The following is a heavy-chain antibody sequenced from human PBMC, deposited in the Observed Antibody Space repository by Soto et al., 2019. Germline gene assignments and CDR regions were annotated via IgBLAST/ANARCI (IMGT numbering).Heavy chain of an antibody. CDR3: ARDRGYQVVSWSSYYYDLDV. V-gene: IGHV4-34*01. Sequence: QVQLQQWGAGLMKPSETLSLNCTVQGGSVSGHYWSWIRQSPGKWLEWIGEINHSGSTNYNPSLKSRVTISVDTSRNQFSLKVRSVTAADTAVYYCARDRGYQVVSWSSYYYDLDVWGQGATVTVSS. CDR1: GGSVSGHY. D-gene: IGHD2-15*01. CDR2: INHSGST. J-gene: IGHJ6*02.